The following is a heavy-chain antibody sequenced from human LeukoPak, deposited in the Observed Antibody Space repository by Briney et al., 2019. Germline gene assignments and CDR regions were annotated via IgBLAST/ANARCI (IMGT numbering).Heavy chain of an antibody. CDR1: GFTFSNAW. CDR2: ISSSSSYT. CDR3: ARESPSFLSSSMDV. V-gene: IGHV3-21*01. D-gene: IGHD3-10*01. Sequence: GGSLRLSCAASGFTFSNAWMNWVRQAPGKGLEWVSSISSSSSYTYYADSLKGRFTISRDNAKNSLYLQMNSLRAEDTAVYYCARESPSFLSSSMDVWGQGTTVTVSS. J-gene: IGHJ6*02.